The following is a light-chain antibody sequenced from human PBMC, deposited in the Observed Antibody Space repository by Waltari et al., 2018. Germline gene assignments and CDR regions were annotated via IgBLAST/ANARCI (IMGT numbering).Light chain of an antibody. CDR1: QSVSSN. Sequence: EIVLTQSPATLSLSPGERATLSCRASQSVSSNLAWYQNKPGQTPRLLIYAASNSATGIPARFSGSGSGTDFTLTISSLEPEDFAVYYCQQRSTWPEVTFGPGTKVDIK. CDR2: AAS. J-gene: IGKJ3*01. V-gene: IGKV3-11*01. CDR3: QQRSTWPEVT.